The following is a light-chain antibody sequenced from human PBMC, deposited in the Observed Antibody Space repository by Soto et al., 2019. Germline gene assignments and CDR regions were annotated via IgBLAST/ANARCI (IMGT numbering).Light chain of an antibody. CDR2: DVT. Sequence: QSVLTQPASVSGSPGQSITISCTGTSSDIGANNHVSWYQQHPGKVPKLMIYDVTNRPSGVSNRFSGSRSGSTASLTISGLQAEDEADYYCSSYIRSSNTLVFGTGTKVTVL. J-gene: IGLJ1*01. CDR1: SSDIGANNH. CDR3: SSYIRSSNTLV. V-gene: IGLV2-14*01.